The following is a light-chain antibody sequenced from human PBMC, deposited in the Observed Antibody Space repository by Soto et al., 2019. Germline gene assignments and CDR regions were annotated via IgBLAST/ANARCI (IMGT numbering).Light chain of an antibody. CDR2: GAS. V-gene: IGKV1-39*01. CDR3: LQHNSYPRT. CDR1: HSISNY. Sequence: DIQMTQPPSSLSAYVGDRVTVTCRASHSISNYLNWYQQKPGKAPKLLIYGASTLQSGVPSRFSGSGSGTDFTLTISSLQPEDSAAYFCLQHNSYPRTFGQGTKVDI. J-gene: IGKJ1*01.